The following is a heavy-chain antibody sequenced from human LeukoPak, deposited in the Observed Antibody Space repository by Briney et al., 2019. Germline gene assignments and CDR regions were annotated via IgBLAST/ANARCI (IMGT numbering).Heavy chain of an antibody. D-gene: IGHD6-13*01. CDR3: ARDRIAAAGTYRPLDY. CDR1: GYTFTDYY. V-gene: IGHV1-2*02. Sequence: ASVKVSCKTSGYTFTDYYMHWVRQAPGQGLEWMGWINPNSGGTNYAQKFQGRVTMTRDTSISTAYMELSRLRSDDTAVYYCARDRIAAAGTYRPLDYWGQGTLVTVSS. CDR2: INPNSGGT. J-gene: IGHJ4*02.